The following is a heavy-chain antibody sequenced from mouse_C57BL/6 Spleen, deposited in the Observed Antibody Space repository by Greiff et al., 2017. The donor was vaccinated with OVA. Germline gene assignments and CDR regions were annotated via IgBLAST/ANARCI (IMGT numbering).Heavy chain of an antibody. J-gene: IGHJ2*01. V-gene: IGHV1-69*01. CDR1: GYTFTSYW. CDR3: AIYDYVGY. Sequence: VQLQQPGAELVMPGASVKLSCKASGYTFTSYWMHWVKQRPGQGLEWIGEIDPSDSYTNYNQKFKGKSTLTVDKSSSTAYVQLSSLTSEDSAVYDCAIYDYVGYWGQGTTLTVSS. D-gene: IGHD2-4*01. CDR2: IDPSDSYT.